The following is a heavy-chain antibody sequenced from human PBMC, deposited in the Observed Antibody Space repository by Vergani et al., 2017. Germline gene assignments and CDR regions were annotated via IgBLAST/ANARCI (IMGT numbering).Heavy chain of an antibody. Sequence: QVQLQESGPGLVKPSETLSLTCTVSGGSISSSSYYWGWIRQPPGKGLEWIGSIYYSGSTYYNPSLKSRVTISVDTSKNQFSLKLSSVTAADTAVYYCARQGEYYDILSWGQGTLVTVSS. CDR1: GGSISSSSYY. J-gene: IGHJ5*02. CDR3: ARQGEYYDILS. V-gene: IGHV4-39*01. CDR2: IYYSGST. D-gene: IGHD3-9*01.